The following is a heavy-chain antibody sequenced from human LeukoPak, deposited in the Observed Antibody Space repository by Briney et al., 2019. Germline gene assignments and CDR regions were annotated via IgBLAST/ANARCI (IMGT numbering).Heavy chain of an antibody. CDR3: AVSLTTGGIFDY. V-gene: IGHV3-21*01. D-gene: IGHD1/OR15-1a*01. J-gene: IGHJ4*02. CDR2: ISSSSSFI. CDR1: GFTFSSYS. Sequence: SGGSLRLSCAASGFTFSSYSMSWVRQAPGKGLEWVSSISSSSSFIYYADSVKGRFTISRDNSKNSLSLQLSSLRAEDTAVYYCAVSLTTGGIFDYWGQGTLVTVSS.